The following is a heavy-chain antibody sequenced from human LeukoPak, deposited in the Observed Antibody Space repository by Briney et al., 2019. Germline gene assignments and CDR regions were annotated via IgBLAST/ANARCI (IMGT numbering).Heavy chain of an antibody. CDR2: IGTACDT. D-gene: IGHD2-2*01. J-gene: IGHJ6*02. V-gene: IGHV3-13*01. CDR1: GFSISTYD. CDR3: ARAGKEYQFHGMDV. Sequence: GGALILSCLASGFSISTYDMFWVRQPTGKGLEWVSVIGTACDTYYPDYVKDRFTISRDNVRNSLYLQMINLRAGDTAIYYCARAGKEYQFHGMDVWGQGSTVTVSS.